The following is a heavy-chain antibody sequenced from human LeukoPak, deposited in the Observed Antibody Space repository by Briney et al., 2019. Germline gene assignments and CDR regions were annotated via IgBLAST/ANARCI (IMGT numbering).Heavy chain of an antibody. J-gene: IGHJ4*02. V-gene: IGHV3-66*01. Sequence: PGGSLRLSCAASGFTVSSNYMSWVPQAPGKGLEWVSVIYSGGSTYYADSVKGRFTISRDNSKNTLYLQMNSLRAEDTAVYYCANLIIYYDSSGYTTDYWGQGTLVTVSS. D-gene: IGHD3-22*01. CDR1: GFTVSSNY. CDR3: ANLIIYYDSSGYTTDY. CDR2: IYSGGST.